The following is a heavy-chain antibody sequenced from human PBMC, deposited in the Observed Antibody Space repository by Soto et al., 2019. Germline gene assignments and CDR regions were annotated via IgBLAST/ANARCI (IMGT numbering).Heavy chain of an antibody. D-gene: IGHD3-3*01. V-gene: IGHV3-30-3*01. CDR2: ISYDGSNK. CDR3: ARVTCELRFLEWFAFDI. Sequence: GGSLRLSCAASGFTFSSYAMHWVRQAPGKGLEWVAVISYDGSNKYYADSVKGRFTISRDKSKNTLYLQMNRMRAEDTAVYNCARVTCELRFLEWFAFDIWGQGTMVTVSS. CDR1: GFTFSSYA. J-gene: IGHJ3*02.